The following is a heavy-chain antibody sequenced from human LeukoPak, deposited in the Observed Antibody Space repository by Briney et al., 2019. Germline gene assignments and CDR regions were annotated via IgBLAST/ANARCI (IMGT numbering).Heavy chain of an antibody. D-gene: IGHD3-10*01. CDR2: IKQDGSEK. CDR1: GFTFSSYW. V-gene: IGHV3-7*01. Sequence: GGSLRLSCAASGFTFSSYWMSWVRQAPGKGLEWVANIKQDGSEKYYVDSVKGRFTISRDNAKNSLYLQMNSLRAEDTAVYYCARMGVSDAFDIWGQGTMVTVST. J-gene: IGHJ3*02. CDR3: ARMGVSDAFDI.